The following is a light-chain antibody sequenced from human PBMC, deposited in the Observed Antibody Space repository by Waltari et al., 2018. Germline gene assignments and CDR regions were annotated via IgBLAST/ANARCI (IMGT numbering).Light chain of an antibody. CDR2: RAS. V-gene: IGKV1-5*03. CDR1: QSISDW. J-gene: IGKJ1*01. CDR3: QQYNTYLET. Sequence: DIQVTQSPSTLSASIGERVTITCRASQSISDWLAWYQQKPGRAPKLLIHRASYLETGVPSRFSGSWSGTEFTLTISSLQPDDSATYFCQQYNTYLETFGQGTKVEIK.